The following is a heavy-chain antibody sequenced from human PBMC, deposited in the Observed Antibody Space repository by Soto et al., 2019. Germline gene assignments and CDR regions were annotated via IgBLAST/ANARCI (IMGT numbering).Heavy chain of an antibody. CDR2: MYHSGST. J-gene: IGHJ4*02. Sequence: SETLSLTCAVSGGSISSGGYSWSWIRQPPGKGLEWIGYMYHSGSTYYNPSLKSRVTISIDRSKNQFSLKLSSVTAADTAVYYCARQSGTYYDILTGYSYFDYWGQGTLVTVSS. CDR3: ARQSGTYYDILTGYSYFDY. D-gene: IGHD3-9*01. V-gene: IGHV4-30-2*01. CDR1: GGSISSGGYS.